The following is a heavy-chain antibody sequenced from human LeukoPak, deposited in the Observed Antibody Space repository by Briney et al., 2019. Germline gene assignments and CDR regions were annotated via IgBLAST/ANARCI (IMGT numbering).Heavy chain of an antibody. CDR1: GGSISSYY. Sequence: SETLSLTCTVSGGSISSYYWSWIRQPPGKGLEWIGYIYYSGSTDYNPSLKSRVTISVDTSKNQFSPKLSSVTAADTAVYYCARVDPDSSSTLEVFDYWGQGTLVTVSS. J-gene: IGHJ4*02. CDR2: IYYSGST. CDR3: ARVDPDSSSTLEVFDY. D-gene: IGHD6-6*01. V-gene: IGHV4-59*01.